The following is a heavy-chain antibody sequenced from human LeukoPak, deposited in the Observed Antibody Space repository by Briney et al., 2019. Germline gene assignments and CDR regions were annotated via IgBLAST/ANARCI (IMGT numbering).Heavy chain of an antibody. V-gene: IGHV1-24*01. CDR3: ARGGYSSGWGNYYGMDV. CDR2: LDSEDGET. CDR1: GYTLTELS. Sequence: GASVKVSCKVSGYTLTELSIHWVRQAPGKGLEWMGGLDSEDGETTYAQKFQGRVTMTTDTSTSTAHMELRSLRSDDTAVYYCARGGYSSGWGNYYGMDVWGQGTTVTVSS. J-gene: IGHJ6*02. D-gene: IGHD6-19*01.